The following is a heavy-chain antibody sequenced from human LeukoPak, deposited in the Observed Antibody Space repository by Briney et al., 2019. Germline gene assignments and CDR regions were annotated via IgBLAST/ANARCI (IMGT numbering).Heavy chain of an antibody. Sequence: PSETLSLTCSISDDSINNDRYFWAWIRQPPGKGLEWIASINYSGRTYYNPSLNSRLIISVDTAKRRFSLKLTSVTAADTALYFCARDIDDVGALFDFWGQGTLVTVSS. CDR2: INYSGRT. J-gene: IGHJ4*02. CDR1: DDSINNDRYF. V-gene: IGHV4-39*07. D-gene: IGHD1-26*01. CDR3: ARDIDDVGALFDF.